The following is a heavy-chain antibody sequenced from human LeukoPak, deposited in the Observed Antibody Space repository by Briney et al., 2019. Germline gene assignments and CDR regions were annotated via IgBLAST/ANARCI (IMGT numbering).Heavy chain of an antibody. CDR1: GGSISSSNW. CDR3: ARVRSDWYGIDP. J-gene: IGHJ5*02. V-gene: IGHV4-4*02. Sequence: SGTLSLTCAVSGGSISSSNWWSWVRQPPGKGLEWIGEIYHSGSTNYNPSLKSRVTISVDTSKNQFSLKLSSVTAADTAVYYCARVRSDWYGIDPWGQGTLVTVSS. CDR2: IYHSGST. D-gene: IGHD6-19*01.